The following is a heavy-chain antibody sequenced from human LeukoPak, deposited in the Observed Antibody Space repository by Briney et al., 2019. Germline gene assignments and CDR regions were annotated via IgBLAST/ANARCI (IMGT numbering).Heavy chain of an antibody. CDR1: GDTVSSNSAA. D-gene: IGHD2/OR15-2a*01. CDR3: ANFYLDT. Sequence: SQTLSLTCAISGDTVSSNSAAWNWLRHSPSRGLEWLGRTYFRSKWYNDYAESVKGRISINPDTSKNQFSLQLNSVNPEDTAVYYCANFYLDTWSQGSLVTVSS. CDR2: TYFRSKWYN. J-gene: IGHJ5*02. V-gene: IGHV6-1*01.